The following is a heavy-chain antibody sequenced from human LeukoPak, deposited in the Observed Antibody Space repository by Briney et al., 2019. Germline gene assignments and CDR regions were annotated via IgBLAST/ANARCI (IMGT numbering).Heavy chain of an antibody. Sequence: GESLKISCKGSGHSFTSYWIGWVRQMPGKGLEWMGIIYPGDSDTRYSPSFQGQVTISADKSISTAYLQWSSLKASDTAMYYCARRDGYCSGGSCYLFDYWGQGTLVTVSS. D-gene: IGHD2-15*01. V-gene: IGHV5-51*01. CDR1: GHSFTSYW. CDR2: IYPGDSDT. J-gene: IGHJ4*02. CDR3: ARRDGYCSGGSCYLFDY.